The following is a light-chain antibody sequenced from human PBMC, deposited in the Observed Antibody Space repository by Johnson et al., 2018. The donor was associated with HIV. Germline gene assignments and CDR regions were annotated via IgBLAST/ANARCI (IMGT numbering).Light chain of an antibody. CDR2: DNN. CDR1: SSNIENYF. CDR3: GTWDSSLSAFYV. Sequence: QAVLTQPPSVSAAPGQKVNISCSGNSSNIENYFVSWYQQLPGTAPKLLIYDNNKRPSGITDRFSGSKSGTSATLGITGLQTGDEADYYCGTWDSSLSAFYVFGTGTKVTVL. J-gene: IGLJ1*01. V-gene: IGLV1-51*01.